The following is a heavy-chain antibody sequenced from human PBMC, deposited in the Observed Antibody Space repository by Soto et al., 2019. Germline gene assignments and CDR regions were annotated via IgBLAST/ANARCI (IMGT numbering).Heavy chain of an antibody. D-gene: IGHD5-18*01. J-gene: IGHJ6*02. Sequence: GASVKVSCKASGGTFSSYAISWVRQAPGQGLEWMGGIIPIFGTANYAQKFQGRVTITADESTSTAYMELSSLRSEDTAVYYCARGTAMAAYYYYYGMDVWGQGTTVTVSS. CDR1: GGTFSSYA. CDR3: ARGTAMAAYYYYYGMDV. V-gene: IGHV1-69*13. CDR2: IIPIFGTA.